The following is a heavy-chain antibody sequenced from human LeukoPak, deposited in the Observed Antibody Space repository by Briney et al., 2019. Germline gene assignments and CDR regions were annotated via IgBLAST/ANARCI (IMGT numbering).Heavy chain of an antibody. V-gene: IGHV4-59*12. CDR3: ARDMVTTAGY. CDR2: IYYSGST. J-gene: IGHJ4*02. D-gene: IGHD5-18*01. CDR1: GGSISSYY. Sequence: SETLSLTCTVSGGSISSYYWSWIRQPPGKGLEWIGYIYYSGSTNYNPSLKSRVTISVDKSKNQFSLKLSSVTAADTAVYYCARDMVTTAGYWGQGTLVTVSS.